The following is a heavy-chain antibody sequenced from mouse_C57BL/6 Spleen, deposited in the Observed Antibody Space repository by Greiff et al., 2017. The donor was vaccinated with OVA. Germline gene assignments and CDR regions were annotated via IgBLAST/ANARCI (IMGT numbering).Heavy chain of an antibody. CDR1: GYAFTNYL. J-gene: IGHJ3*01. CDR2: INPGSGGT. CDR3: ARNYGSSYVWFAY. Sequence: QVQLKQSGAELVRPGTSVKVSCKASGYAFTNYLIEWVKQRPGQGLEWIGVINPGSGGTNYNEKFKGKATLTADKSSSTAYMQLSSLTSEDSAVYFCARNYGSSYVWFAYWGQGTLVTVSA. D-gene: IGHD1-1*01. V-gene: IGHV1-54*01.